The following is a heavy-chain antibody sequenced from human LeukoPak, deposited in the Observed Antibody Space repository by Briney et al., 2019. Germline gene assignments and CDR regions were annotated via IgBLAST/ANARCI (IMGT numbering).Heavy chain of an antibody. CDR1: GGSISSSSYY. V-gene: IGHV4-39*07. J-gene: IGHJ5*02. D-gene: IGHD3-10*01. CDR2: IYYSGST. CDR3: ARGGLRSGFGELPLGFDP. Sequence: SETLSLTCTVSGGSISSSSYYWGWIRQPPGKGLEWIGSIYYSGSTYYNPSLKSRVTISVDTSKNQFSLKLSSVTAADTAVYYCARGGLRSGFGELPLGFDPWGQGTLVTVSS.